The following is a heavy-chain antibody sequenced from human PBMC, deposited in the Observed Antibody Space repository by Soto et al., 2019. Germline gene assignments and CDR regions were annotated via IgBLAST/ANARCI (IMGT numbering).Heavy chain of an antibody. V-gene: IGHV3-33*01. CDR2: TWYDGTNK. D-gene: IGHD6-13*01. CDR3: ARDRVGVAVGGDFAMDV. Sequence: GGSLRLSCAASGFTFRNYGMHWVRQAPGKGLEWVAATWYDGTNKYYVDSVKGRFTISRDNSKNTLYLQMDSLRAEDTGVYYCARDRVGVAVGGDFAMDVWGQGNTVTVSS. CDR1: GFTFRNYG. J-gene: IGHJ6*02.